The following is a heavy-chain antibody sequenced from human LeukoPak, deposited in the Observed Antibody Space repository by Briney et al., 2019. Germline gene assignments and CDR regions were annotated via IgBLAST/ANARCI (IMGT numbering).Heavy chain of an antibody. Sequence: GASLRLSCAASGFTFRSYAMSWVRQAPGKGLGWVSAINSDGSTYYPDSVKGRFTMSRDNSKNMVHLQMNSVRAEDTAVYYCAKDVGYCGGDCYSGFDYWGQGTLVTVSS. CDR3: AKDVGYCGGDCYSGFDY. CDR1: GFTFRSYA. V-gene: IGHV3-23*01. D-gene: IGHD2-21*02. J-gene: IGHJ4*02. CDR2: INSDGST.